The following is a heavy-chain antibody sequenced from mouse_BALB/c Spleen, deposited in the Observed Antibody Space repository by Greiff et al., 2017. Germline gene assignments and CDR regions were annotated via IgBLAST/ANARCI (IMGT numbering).Heavy chain of an antibody. D-gene: IGHD1-1*01. CDR1: GFSLTSYG. CDR2: IWRGGST. Sequence: QVQLKESGPSLVQPSQSLSITCTVSGFSLTSYGVHWVRQSPGKGLEWLGVIWRGGSTDNNAAFMSRLSITKDNSKGQVFFKMNSLQSDDTAIYYCAKKNYYGSSSYWYFDVWGAGTTVTVSS. V-gene: IGHV2-5-1*01. CDR3: AKKNYYGSSSYWYFDV. J-gene: IGHJ1*01.